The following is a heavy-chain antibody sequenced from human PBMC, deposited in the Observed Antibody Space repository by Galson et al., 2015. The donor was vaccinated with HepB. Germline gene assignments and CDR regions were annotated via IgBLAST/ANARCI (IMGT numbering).Heavy chain of an antibody. CDR2: ISNNAGKT. J-gene: IGHJ4*02. Sequence: SLRLSCAVSGFSVDSRAMSWVRQAPGKSLEWLSSISNNAGKTYYAQEFQGRVTMTRDTSTSTVYMDLSSLASEDTAVYYCAREKFFTYYFDYWGQGTLVTVSS. CDR3: AREKFFTYYFDY. CDR1: GFSVDSRA. V-gene: IGHV3-23*01. D-gene: IGHD3-3*01.